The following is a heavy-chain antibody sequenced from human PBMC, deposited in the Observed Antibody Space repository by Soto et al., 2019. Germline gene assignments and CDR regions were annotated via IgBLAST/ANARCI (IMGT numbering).Heavy chain of an antibody. D-gene: IGHD3-3*01. CDR3: AKPVRGGLAIGWSSPKEYYFDY. CDR2: ISYDGSNK. V-gene: IGHV3-30*18. CDR1: GFTFSSYG. Sequence: GGSLRLSCAASGFTFSSYGMHWVRQAPGKGLEWVAVISYDGSNKYYADSVKGRFTISRDNSKNTLYLQMNSLRAEDTAVYYCAKPVRGGLAIGWSSPKEYYFDYWGQGTLVTVSS. J-gene: IGHJ4*02.